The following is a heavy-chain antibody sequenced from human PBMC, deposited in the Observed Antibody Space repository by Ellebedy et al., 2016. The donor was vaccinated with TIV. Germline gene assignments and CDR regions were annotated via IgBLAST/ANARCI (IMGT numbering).Heavy chain of an antibody. J-gene: IGHJ4*02. D-gene: IGHD2/OR15-2a*01. CDR3: MKGITFE. CDR2: INTDGSST. CDR1: GITFSNYW. V-gene: IGHV3-74*01. Sequence: GGSLRLXXAASGITFSNYWMHWVRQAPGKGLVWVSRINTDGSSTTYADSVKGRFTISRDNAKNTLYLQMNSLRAEDTAVYYCMKGITFEWGQGTLVTVSS.